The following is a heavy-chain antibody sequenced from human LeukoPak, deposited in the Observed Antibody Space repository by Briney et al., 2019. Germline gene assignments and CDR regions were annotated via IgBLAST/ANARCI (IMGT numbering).Heavy chain of an antibody. V-gene: IGHV4-34*01. CDR2: INNSGST. D-gene: IGHD3-10*01. J-gene: IGHJ4*02. CDR1: GGSFSGYY. CDR3: ARGRGGPGA. Sequence: SETLSLTCAVYGGSFSGYYWSWVRQPPGKGLEWIGEINNSGSTNYNPSLTSRVTISVDTSKNQFSLKLSSVTAADTAVYYCARGRGGPGAWGQGTPVTVSS.